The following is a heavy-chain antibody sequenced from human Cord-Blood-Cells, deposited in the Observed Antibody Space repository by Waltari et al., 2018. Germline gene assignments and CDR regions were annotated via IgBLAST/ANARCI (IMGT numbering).Heavy chain of an antibody. Sequence: EVKLVESGGGLVKPGGSLRLSCAGSGFPFSSYTMNWVRRLPGKGLEWVSSISSRSSYIYYADSVKGRFTISRDNAKNSLYLQMNSLRAEDTAVYYCARARYCSSTSCYFDYWGQGTLVTVSS. D-gene: IGHD2-2*01. CDR2: ISSRSSYI. CDR3: ARARYCSSTSCYFDY. J-gene: IGHJ4*02. V-gene: IGHV3-21*01. CDR1: GFPFSSYT.